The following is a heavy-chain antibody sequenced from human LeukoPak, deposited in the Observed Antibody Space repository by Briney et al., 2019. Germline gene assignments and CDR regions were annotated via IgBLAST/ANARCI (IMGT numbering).Heavy chain of an antibody. Sequence: TGGSLRLSCAASGFSFSTYNMNWVRQAPGKGLEWVSSISSSSSYIYYADSVKGRFTISRDNAKNSLYLQMNSLRAEDTAVYYCARVRVGYCSGGSCYSPHSQSYWYFDLWGRGTLVTVSS. J-gene: IGHJ2*01. V-gene: IGHV3-21*01. CDR1: GFSFSTYN. D-gene: IGHD2-15*01. CDR2: ISSSSSYI. CDR3: ARVRVGYCSGGSCYSPHSQSYWYFDL.